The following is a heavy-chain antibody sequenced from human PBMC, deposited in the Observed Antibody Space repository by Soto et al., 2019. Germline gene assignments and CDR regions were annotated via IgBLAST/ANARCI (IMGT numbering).Heavy chain of an antibody. J-gene: IGHJ4*02. CDR1: GFIFSKYA. CDR3: AKDDISGDGLWLVSD. D-gene: IGHD2-21*01. V-gene: IGHV3-23*01. CDR2: ITGSGNTI. Sequence: DVQLLESGGGLVQPGGSLRLSCAASGFIFSKYAMIWVRQAPGKGQEWVSGITGSGNTIEYAASVKGRFTISRDKSRKTVDLQMNSLRAEDTGMYYCAKDDISGDGLWLVSDWGQGTLVTVS.